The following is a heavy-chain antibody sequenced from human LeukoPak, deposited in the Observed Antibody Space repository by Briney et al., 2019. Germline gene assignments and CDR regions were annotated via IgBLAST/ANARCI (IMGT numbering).Heavy chain of an antibody. CDR3: ARASGYYSPFDY. Sequence: GGSLRLSCAASGFTLRSYTMNWVRQAPGKGLEWVSSIGISSNKIYYADSVKGRFIISRDNAKNTLYLQMNSLRAEDTAVYYCARASGYYSPFDYWGQGTLVTVSS. V-gene: IGHV3-21*04. J-gene: IGHJ4*02. CDR2: IGISSNKI. D-gene: IGHD3-22*01. CDR1: GFTLRSYT.